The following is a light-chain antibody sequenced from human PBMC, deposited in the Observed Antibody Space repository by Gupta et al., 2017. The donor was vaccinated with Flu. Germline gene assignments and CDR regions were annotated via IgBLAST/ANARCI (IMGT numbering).Light chain of an antibody. CDR3: HQYYSIPVT. Sequence: NCKSSHSVLYSSNNENYLAWCQQKPGQSPKVLIYWASTRESGVPDRFSGSWSGTDFTRTISTLQAEDVAVYYCHQYYSIPVTFGQGTKLEIK. J-gene: IGKJ2*01. CDR2: WAS. V-gene: IGKV4-1*01. CDR1: HSVLYSSNNENY.